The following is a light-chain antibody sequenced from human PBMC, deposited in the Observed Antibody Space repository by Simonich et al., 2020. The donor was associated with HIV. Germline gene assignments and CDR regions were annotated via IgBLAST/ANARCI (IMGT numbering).Light chain of an antibody. CDR1: KLGDKN. J-gene: IGLJ2*01. CDR2: QDD. V-gene: IGLV3-1*01. CDR3: QAWDRTIVL. Sequence: SDELTQPPSVSVSPGQKASITCSGEKLGDKNVFWYQQKPGLSPGLVIYQDDLRPPGIPERFSGSNAGNTATLTIRGTQAMDEAAYYCQAWDRTIVLFGGGTKLTVL.